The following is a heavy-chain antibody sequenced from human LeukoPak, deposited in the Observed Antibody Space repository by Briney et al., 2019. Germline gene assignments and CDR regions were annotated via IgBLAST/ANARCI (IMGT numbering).Heavy chain of an antibody. Sequence: PGGSLRLSCAASGFTFSSYSMNWVRQAPGKGLEWVSYISSSSTTIYYADSVKGRFTISRDNSKNTLYLQMNSLRAEDTAVYYCAKLSMGGSSGSNVAFIDAFDIWGQGTMVTVSS. CDR1: GFTFSSYS. CDR2: ISSSSTTI. V-gene: IGHV3-48*01. CDR3: AKLSMGGSSGSNVAFIDAFDI. D-gene: IGHD3-22*01. J-gene: IGHJ3*02.